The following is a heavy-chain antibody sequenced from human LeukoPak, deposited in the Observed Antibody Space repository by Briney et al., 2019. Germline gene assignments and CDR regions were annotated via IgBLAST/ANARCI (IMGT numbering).Heavy chain of an antibody. Sequence: GGSLRLSCTASGFTFGDYGMSWFRQAPGKGLEWIGFIRSKAYGGTTEYAASVKGRFTISRDDSKSIAYLQMSSLRTEDTAVYYCTRWYYGSGTYYSALGYWGQGTLVTVSS. CDR1: GFTFGDYG. J-gene: IGHJ4*02. CDR2: IRSKAYGGTT. CDR3: TRWYYGSGTYYSALGY. V-gene: IGHV3-49*03. D-gene: IGHD3-10*01.